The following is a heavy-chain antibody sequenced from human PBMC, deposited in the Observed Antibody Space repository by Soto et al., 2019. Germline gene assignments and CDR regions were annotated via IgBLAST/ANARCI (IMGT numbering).Heavy chain of an antibody. CDR1: GFTFSDYY. CDR2: ISSSSSYT. Sequence: GGSLRLSCAASGFTFSDYYMSWIRQAPGKGLEWVSYISSSSSYTNYADSVKGRFTISRDNAKNSLYLQMNSLRAEDTAVYYCALHSGYSSSYYYYYGMDVWGQGTTVTVSS. CDR3: ALHSGYSSSYYYYYGMDV. D-gene: IGHD6-6*01. J-gene: IGHJ6*02. V-gene: IGHV3-11*06.